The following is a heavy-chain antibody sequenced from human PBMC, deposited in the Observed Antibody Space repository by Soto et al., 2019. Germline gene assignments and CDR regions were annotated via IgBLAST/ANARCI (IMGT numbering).Heavy chain of an antibody. V-gene: IGHV3-66*01. CDR1: GFTVSSNY. CDR3: ARDPTTAAGTYFDY. J-gene: IGHJ4*02. Sequence: GGSLRLSCAASGFTVSSNYMSWVRQAPGKGLEWVSVIYSGGSTYYADSVKGRFTISRDNSKNTLYLQMNSLRAEDTAVYYCARDPTTAAGTYFDYWGQGTLVTVSS. D-gene: IGHD6-13*01. CDR2: IYSGGST.